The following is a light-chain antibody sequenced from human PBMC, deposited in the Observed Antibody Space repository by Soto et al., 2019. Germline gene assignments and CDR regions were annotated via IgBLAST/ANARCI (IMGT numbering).Light chain of an antibody. CDR1: SSDVGGYNY. CDR2: DVS. J-gene: IGLJ1*01. CDR3: SSYRSSSTVYV. Sequence: QSALTQPASVSGSPGQSITISCTGTSSDVGGYNYVSWYQQHPGEAPKLLIYDVSSRPSGVSNRFSGSKSGNTASLTISGLQAEDEADYYCSSYRSSSTVYVFGTGTKVTVL. V-gene: IGLV2-14*01.